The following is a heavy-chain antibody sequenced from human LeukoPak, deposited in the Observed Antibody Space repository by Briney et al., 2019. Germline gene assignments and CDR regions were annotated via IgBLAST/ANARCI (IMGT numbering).Heavy chain of an antibody. J-gene: IGHJ4*02. Sequence: SETLSLTCTVSGDSFSSYLWSWVRQPPGKGLEWLGYISYSGSINYNPSLKSRVTISVDTSKNQFSLKLGSVTAADSAIYYCARVMGIDGRYHDNWGQGTLFTVSS. CDR2: ISYSGSI. V-gene: IGHV4-59*01. CDR1: GDSFSSYL. CDR3: ARVMGIDGRYHDN. D-gene: IGHD1-26*01.